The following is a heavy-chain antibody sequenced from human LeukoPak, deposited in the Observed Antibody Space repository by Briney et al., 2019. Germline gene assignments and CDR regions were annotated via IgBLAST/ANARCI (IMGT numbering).Heavy chain of an antibody. CDR1: GGSISSSNYY. CDR3: AGYGVNNNLFDP. J-gene: IGHJ5*02. D-gene: IGHD3-10*01. CDR2: VYYSGSI. V-gene: IGHV4-39*01. Sequence: SETLSLTCIVSGGSISSSNYYWGWIRQPPGKGLEWIGSVYYSGSIYHNPSLKSRVTISVDTSKNQFSLKLSSVTAADTAVYYCAGYGVNNNLFDPWGQGTLVTVSS.